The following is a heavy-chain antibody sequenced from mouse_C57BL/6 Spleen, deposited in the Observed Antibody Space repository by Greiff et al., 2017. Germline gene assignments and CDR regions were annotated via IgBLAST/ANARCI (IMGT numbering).Heavy chain of an antibody. Sequence: QVQLQQSGAELVKPGASVKMSCKASGYTFTSYWITWVKQRPGQGLEWIGDIYPGSGSTNYNEKFKSKATLTVDTSSSTAYMQLSSLTSEDSAVYYCARSQVFLSRRDYFDYWGQGTTLTVSS. CDR2: IYPGSGST. J-gene: IGHJ2*01. CDR3: ARSQVFLSRRDYFDY. CDR1: GYTFTSYW. D-gene: IGHD3-2*02. V-gene: IGHV1-55*01.